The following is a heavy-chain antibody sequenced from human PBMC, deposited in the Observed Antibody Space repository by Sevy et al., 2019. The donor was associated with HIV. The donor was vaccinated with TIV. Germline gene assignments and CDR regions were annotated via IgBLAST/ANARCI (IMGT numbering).Heavy chain of an antibody. D-gene: IGHD3-22*01. CDR2: ISGFGSNT. CDR1: GFTFNTHA. Sequence: GGSLRLSCAASGFTFNTHAMNWVRQAPGKGLEWVSVISGFGSNTYYADSVKGRFTISRDNSKNTLYLQMNSLRVADPAVYYCAKALNPALESMIEVRLPSLKGFDVWGQGTMVTVSS. J-gene: IGHJ3*01. V-gene: IGHV3-23*01. CDR3: AKALNPALESMIEVRLPSLKGFDV.